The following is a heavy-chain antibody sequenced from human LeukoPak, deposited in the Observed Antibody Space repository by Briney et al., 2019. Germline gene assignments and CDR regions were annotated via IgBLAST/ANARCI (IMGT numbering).Heavy chain of an antibody. CDR3: AKDGGRYYDSSGYAKY. D-gene: IGHD3-22*01. V-gene: IGHV3-33*06. CDR1: GFTFSSYG. Sequence: PGGSLRLSCAASGFTFSSYGMHWVRQAPGKGLEWVAVIWYDGSNKYYADSVKGRFTISRDNSKITLYLQMNSLRAEDTAVYYCAKDGGRYYDSSGYAKYWGQGTLVTVSS. J-gene: IGHJ4*02. CDR2: IWYDGSNK.